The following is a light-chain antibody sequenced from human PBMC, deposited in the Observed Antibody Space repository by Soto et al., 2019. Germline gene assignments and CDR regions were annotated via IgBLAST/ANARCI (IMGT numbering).Light chain of an antibody. V-gene: IGKV1-5*03. J-gene: IGKJ1*01. CDR1: QSIRNW. Sequence: DIQMTQSPSTLSASVGDRVTITCRASQSIRNWLAWYQQKPGKAPKLLIHQASTLQSGVPSRFSGSEAETEFTLTISGLQPDDFATYYCQQYNSYPWTFGQGTKVDIK. CDR3: QQYNSYPWT. CDR2: QAS.